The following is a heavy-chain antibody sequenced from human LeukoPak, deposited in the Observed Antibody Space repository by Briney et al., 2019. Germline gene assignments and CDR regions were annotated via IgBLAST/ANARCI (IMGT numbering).Heavy chain of an antibody. CDR1: GGTFSSYA. CDR2: IIPIFGTA. CDR3: ARDPPASYSSGWYYFDY. V-gene: IGHV1-69*05. D-gene: IGHD6-19*01. J-gene: IGHJ4*02. Sequence: SVKVSCKASGGTFSSYAISWVRQAPGQGLEWMGRIIPIFGTANYAQKFQGRVTITTDESTSTAYMELSSLRSEDTAVYYCARDPPASYSSGWYYFDYWGQGTLVTVSS.